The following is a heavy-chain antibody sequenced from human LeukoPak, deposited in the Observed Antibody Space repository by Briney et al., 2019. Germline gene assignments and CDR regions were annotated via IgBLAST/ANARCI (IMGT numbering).Heavy chain of an antibody. CDR1: GGSISSSSYY. CDR2: IYYSGST. D-gene: IGHD2-15*01. J-gene: IGHJ6*03. V-gene: IGHV4-39*01. CDR3: ARVKGYCSGGSCYYPTYYYYYYMDV. Sequence: PSETLSLTCTVSGGSISSSSYYWGWIRQPPGKGLEWIGSIYYSGSTYYNPSLKSRVTISVDTSKKQFSLKLSSVTAADTAVYYCARVKGYCSGGSCYYPTYYYYYYMDVWGKGTTVTISS.